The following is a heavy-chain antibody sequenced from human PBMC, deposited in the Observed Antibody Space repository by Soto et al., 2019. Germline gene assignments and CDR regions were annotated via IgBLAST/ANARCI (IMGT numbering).Heavy chain of an antibody. CDR2: ISYDESNK. J-gene: IGHJ3*02. D-gene: IGHD6-13*01. Sequence: QVQLGESGGGVVQPGRSLRLSCAACGFTFSSYAMHWVRQAPGKGLEWVAFISYDESNKYYADSVKGRFTISRDNSKNTLYLQMNILSAEDTAVYYCARVRGSSWYEGAFDIWGQGPMVTVSS. V-gene: IGHV3-30*14. CDR1: GFTFSSYA. CDR3: ARVRGSSWYEGAFDI.